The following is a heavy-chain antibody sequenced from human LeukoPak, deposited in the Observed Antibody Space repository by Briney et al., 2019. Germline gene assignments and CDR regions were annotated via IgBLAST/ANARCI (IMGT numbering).Heavy chain of an antibody. D-gene: IGHD3-10*01. CDR1: GDSITSYY. Sequence: PSETLSLTCTVSGDSITSYYWTWIRQPAGKGLEWIGRIYSTGTTTYNPSLKSRVTMSVDTSKNEFSLNLNSVTAADTAVYYCTRDRGTDGSDQLDPWGQGILVTVSS. CDR2: IYSTGTT. V-gene: IGHV4-4*07. CDR3: TRDRGTDGSDQLDP. J-gene: IGHJ5*02.